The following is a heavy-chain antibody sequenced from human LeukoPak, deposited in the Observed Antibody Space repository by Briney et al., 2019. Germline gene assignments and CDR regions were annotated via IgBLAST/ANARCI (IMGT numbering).Heavy chain of an antibody. CDR2: ISYDGSNK. V-gene: IGHV3-30-3*01. Sequence: GGSLRLSCAASGFTFSSYAMHWVRQAPGKGLEWVAVISYDGSNKYYADSVKGRFTISRDNSKNTLYLQLNSLRPEDTAVYYCARDQLAYSGYDTLFDYWGQGSLVTVSS. CDR3: ARDQLAYSGYDTLFDY. CDR1: GFTFSSYA. D-gene: IGHD5-12*01. J-gene: IGHJ4*02.